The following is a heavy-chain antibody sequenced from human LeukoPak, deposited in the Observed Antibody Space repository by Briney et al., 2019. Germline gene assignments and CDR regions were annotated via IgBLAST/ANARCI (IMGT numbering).Heavy chain of an antibody. V-gene: IGHV1-24*01. J-gene: IGHJ5*02. CDR1: GYTLTELS. D-gene: IGHD2-15*01. Sequence: ASVKVSCKVSGYTLTELSMHWVRQAPGKGLEWMGGFDPEDGETIYAQKFQGRVTMTEDTSTDTAYMELSSLTSDDTAVYYCARGCSGDKCYLVEDNWFDLWGQGTLVTVSS. CDR3: ARGCSGDKCYLVEDNWFDL. CDR2: FDPEDGET.